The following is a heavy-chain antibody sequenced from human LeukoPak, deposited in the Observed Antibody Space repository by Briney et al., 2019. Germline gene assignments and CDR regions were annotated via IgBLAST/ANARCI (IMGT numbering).Heavy chain of an antibody. CDR2: INHNGSEK. J-gene: IGHJ3*02. CDR3: ARDLGGVIDIEADAFDI. V-gene: IGHV3-7*01. D-gene: IGHD3-16*02. Sequence: AESLSLSCAAYGFTFSSYWMSWVRQAPGKGLEWMAKINHNGSEKYYVDSMKGRFTISRDNAKNSLYLQMNSLRAEDTAVYYCARDLGGVIDIEADAFDIWGQGTMVTVSS. CDR1: GFTFSSYW.